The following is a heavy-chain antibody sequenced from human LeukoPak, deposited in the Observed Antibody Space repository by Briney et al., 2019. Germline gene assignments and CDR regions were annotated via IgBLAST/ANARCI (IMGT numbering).Heavy chain of an antibody. Sequence: GGSLRLSCAAPGFTFSSYGMHWVRQAPGKGLEWVAVIWYDGSNKYYADSVKGRFTISRDNSKNTLYLQMNSLRAEDTAVYYCARDLLITDYYGDYYYYGMDVWGQGTTVTVSS. CDR2: IWYDGSNK. D-gene: IGHD4-17*01. CDR1: GFTFSSYG. V-gene: IGHV3-33*01. J-gene: IGHJ6*02. CDR3: ARDLLITDYYGDYYYYGMDV.